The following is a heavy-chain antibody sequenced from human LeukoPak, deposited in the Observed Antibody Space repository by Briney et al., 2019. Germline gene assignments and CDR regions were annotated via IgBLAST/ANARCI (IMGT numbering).Heavy chain of an antibody. D-gene: IGHD3-16*01. V-gene: IGHV3-66*01. CDR2: IYSGGST. CDR3: ARDRITFGGAGAKYYGMDV. Sequence: GGSLRLSCEVSGYTFSSNYMSWVRQAPGKGLEWVSVIYSGGSTYYADSVKGRFTISRDNSKNTLYLQMNSLRAEDTAVYYCARDRITFGGAGAKYYGMDVWGQGTTVTVSS. CDR1: GYTFSSNY. J-gene: IGHJ6*02.